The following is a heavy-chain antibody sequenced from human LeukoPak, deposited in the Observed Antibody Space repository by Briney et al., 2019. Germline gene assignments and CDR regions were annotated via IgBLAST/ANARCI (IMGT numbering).Heavy chain of an antibody. CDR3: ARDSGNYHYDMDV. J-gene: IGHJ6*02. CDR2: NFFHDGST. CDR1: GYSFNSHH. Sequence: ASVKVSCKTSGYSFNSHHVHWVRQAPGQGLEWMGINFFHDGSTSNTQKFQGRVTMTRDTFTSTVYMELSSLRSEDTAVYYCARDSGNYHYDMDVWGQGTTVIVSS. D-gene: IGHD3-10*01. V-gene: IGHV1-46*02.